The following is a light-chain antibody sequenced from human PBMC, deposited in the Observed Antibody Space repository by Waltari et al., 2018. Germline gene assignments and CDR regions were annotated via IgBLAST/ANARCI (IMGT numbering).Light chain of an antibody. CDR1: NIGSTR. J-gene: IGLJ3*02. V-gene: IGLV3-21*03. Sequence: SYVLTQPPSVSGAPGKTARVPCGGNNIGSTRVHCYQQKPCPAPVLGVYDDSDRPSGIPARFAGSNSGNTATLTISRVEAGDEADYYCQVWDSSNWVFGGGTKLTVL. CDR3: QVWDSSNWV. CDR2: DDS.